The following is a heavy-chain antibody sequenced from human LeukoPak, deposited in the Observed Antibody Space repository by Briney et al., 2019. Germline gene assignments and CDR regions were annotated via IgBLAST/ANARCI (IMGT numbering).Heavy chain of an antibody. CDR2: ISSSSSYI. J-gene: IGHJ4*02. D-gene: IGHD6-13*01. CDR1: GFTFSSYS. Sequence: GGSLRLSCAASGFTFSSYSMNWVRQAPGKGLEWVSSISSSSSYIYYADSVKGRFTISRDNAKNSLYLQMNSLRAEDKAVYYCVREDSSSWSAKYYFDYWGQGTLVTVSS. V-gene: IGHV3-21*01. CDR3: VREDSSSWSAKYYFDY.